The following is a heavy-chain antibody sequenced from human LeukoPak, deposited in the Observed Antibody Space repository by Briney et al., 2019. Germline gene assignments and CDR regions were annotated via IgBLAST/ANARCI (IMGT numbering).Heavy chain of an antibody. D-gene: IGHD1-7*01. CDR3: AKGTTRSWPTGDY. Sequence: GSLRRSSAASTFTFNTYAMHWLRHAPGHELQWMASIRYDGTDKLYTGSVKGRFTIYRDNSKNTLYLQRNSLRAEDMAVYYCAKGTTRSWPTGDYWGQGILVTVSS. V-gene: IGHV3-30*02. CDR2: IRYDGTDK. CDR1: TFTFNTYA. J-gene: IGHJ4*02.